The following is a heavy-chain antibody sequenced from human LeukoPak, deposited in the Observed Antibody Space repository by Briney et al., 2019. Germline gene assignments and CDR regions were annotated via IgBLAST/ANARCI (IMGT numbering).Heavy chain of an antibody. CDR2: INWNGGST. J-gene: IGHJ4*02. Sequence: GGSLRLSCAASGFTFDDYGMSWVRQAPGKGLEWVSGINWNGGSTYYADSVKGRFTISRDNSKNTLYLQMNSLRAEDTAVYYCAKCIVGATAPFDYWGQGTLVTVSS. CDR1: GFTFDDYG. CDR3: AKCIVGATAPFDY. V-gene: IGHV3-20*04. D-gene: IGHD1-26*01.